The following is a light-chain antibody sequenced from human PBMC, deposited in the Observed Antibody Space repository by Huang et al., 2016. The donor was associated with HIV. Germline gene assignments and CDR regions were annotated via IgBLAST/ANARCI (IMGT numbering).Light chain of an antibody. CDR3: QQYNEYPYT. CDR1: QDVSIH. J-gene: IGKJ2*01. V-gene: IGKV1-16*02. CDR2: AAS. Sequence: DIQLTPSPSSLSASVGDSVTITCRPSQDVSIHLACLQQKPGQAPKPLIFAASRLQTGVPSKFSGSGSGTHFTLTISSLQPEDFATYYCQQYNEYPYTFGQGTRLEIK.